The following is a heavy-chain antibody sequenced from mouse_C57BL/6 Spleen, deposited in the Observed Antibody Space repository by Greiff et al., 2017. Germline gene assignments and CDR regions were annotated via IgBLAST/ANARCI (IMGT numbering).Heavy chain of an antibody. D-gene: IGHD1-1*01. CDR2: IYPGSGST. CDR3: AREDLITTRGFAY. Sequence: QVQLQQPGAELVKPGASVKMSCKASGYTFTSYWITWVKQRPGQGLEWIGDIYPGSGSTNYNEKFKSKATLTVDTSSSTAYMQLSSLTSEDSAVYYGAREDLITTRGFAYWGQGTLVTVSA. J-gene: IGHJ3*01. CDR1: GYTFTSYW. V-gene: IGHV1-55*01.